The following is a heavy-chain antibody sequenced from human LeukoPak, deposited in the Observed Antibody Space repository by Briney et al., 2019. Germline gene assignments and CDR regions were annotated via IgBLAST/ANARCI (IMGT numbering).Heavy chain of an antibody. J-gene: IGHJ6*02. Sequence: GGSLRLSCAASGFTFSSYDMHWVRQATGKGLEWVSAIGTAGDTYYPGSVKGRFTISRENAKNSLYLQMNSLRAGDTAVYYCERDFSGGNYYYGRDVWGQGTRSPSP. V-gene: IGHV3-13*01. CDR3: ERDFSGGNYYYGRDV. CDR2: IGTAGDT. CDR1: GFTFSSYD. D-gene: IGHD6-25*01.